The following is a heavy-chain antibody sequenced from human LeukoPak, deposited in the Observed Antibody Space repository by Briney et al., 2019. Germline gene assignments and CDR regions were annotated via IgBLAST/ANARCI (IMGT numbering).Heavy chain of an antibody. V-gene: IGHV3-20*04. Sequence: GGSLRLSCATSGFTFVNYGLSWVRRAPGKGLEWLCAINYNGAITDYADSVKGRFTISRDNAKNSLYLRMDSLRAEDTALYYCARDRLGPSFSVSHFDLWGQGTLVTVSS. J-gene: IGHJ4*02. CDR2: INYNGAIT. D-gene: IGHD3-3*02. CDR3: ARDRLGPSFSVSHFDL. CDR1: GFTFVNYG.